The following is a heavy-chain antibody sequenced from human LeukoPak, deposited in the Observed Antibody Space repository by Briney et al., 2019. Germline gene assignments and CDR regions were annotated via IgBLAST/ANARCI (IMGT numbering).Heavy chain of an antibody. CDR1: GYTFTSYG. Sequence: ASVTVSCKASGYTFTSYGISWVRQAPGQGLEWMGWISAYNGNTNYAQKLQGRVTMTTDTSTSTAYMELGSLRSDDTAVYYCARVMVGRFLEWLFLDAFDIWGQGTMVTVSS. V-gene: IGHV1-18*01. CDR3: ARVMVGRFLEWLFLDAFDI. CDR2: ISAYNGNT. D-gene: IGHD3-3*01. J-gene: IGHJ3*02.